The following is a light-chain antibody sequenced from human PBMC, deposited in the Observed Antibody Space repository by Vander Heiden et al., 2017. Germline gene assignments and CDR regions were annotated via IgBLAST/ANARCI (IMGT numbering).Light chain of an antibody. J-gene: IGKJ1*01. CDR1: QSVLYSSINKNY. CDR2: WAS. Sequence: DIVMTQSPDSLAVSLGERATINCKSSQSVLYSSINKNYLAWYQQKPGQPPKLLIYWASTRESGVPDRFSGSGSGTDFTLTISSLQAEDVAVYYCQQDDSTPNTFGQGTKVEIK. CDR3: QQDDSTPNT. V-gene: IGKV4-1*01.